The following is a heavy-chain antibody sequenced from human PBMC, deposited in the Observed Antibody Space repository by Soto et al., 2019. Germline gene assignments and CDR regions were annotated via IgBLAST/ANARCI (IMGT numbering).Heavy chain of an antibody. D-gene: IGHD6-19*01. Sequence: SETLSLTCTVSGGSISSYYWSWIRQPPGKGLEWIGYIYYSGSTNYNPSLKSRVTISVDTSKNQFSLKLSSVTAADTAVYYCARDAAVAVAGYNWFDPWGQGTLVTVSS. J-gene: IGHJ5*02. CDR1: GGSISSYY. CDR3: ARDAAVAVAGYNWFDP. CDR2: IYYSGST. V-gene: IGHV4-59*01.